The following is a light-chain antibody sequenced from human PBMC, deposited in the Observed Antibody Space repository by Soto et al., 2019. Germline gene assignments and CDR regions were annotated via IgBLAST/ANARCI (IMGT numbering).Light chain of an antibody. Sequence: DINMTQSPSTLSASVADSVTITARAGQSISTWLAWYQQKPGKAPKLLIYDASSLESGVPSRFIGSGSGTEFTLTISSMKPDDFATDYCQQYNSYWVFGQGTKVDIK. V-gene: IGKV1-5*01. CDR2: DAS. CDR1: QSISTW. J-gene: IGKJ1*01. CDR3: QQYNSYWV.